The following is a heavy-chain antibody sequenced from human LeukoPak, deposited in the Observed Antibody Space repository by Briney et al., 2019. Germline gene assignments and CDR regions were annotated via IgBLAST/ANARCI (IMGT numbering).Heavy chain of an antibody. CDR3: VWELDAFDI. CDR1: GFTFSNFA. CDR2: ISVSGGST. V-gene: IGHV3-23*01. Sequence: GGSLRLSCAASGFTFSNFAMTWVRQAPGKGLEWVSVISVSGGSTYYADSVKGRFTISRDNSKNTLYLQMNSLRAEDTAVYYCVWELDAFDIWGQGTMVTVSS. J-gene: IGHJ3*02. D-gene: IGHD1-26*01.